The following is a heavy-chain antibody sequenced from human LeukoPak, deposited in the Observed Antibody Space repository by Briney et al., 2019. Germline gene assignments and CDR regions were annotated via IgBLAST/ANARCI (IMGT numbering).Heavy chain of an antibody. J-gene: IGHJ4*02. CDR3: AKPLGSTY. D-gene: IGHD2-15*01. CDR1: GYTFSISA. V-gene: IGHV3-23*01. Sequence: GGSLRLSCAASGYTFSISAMTWVRQAPGKGLEWVSLIAGGGGSTYYAESVKGRFTISRDNSKNTLYLQMNSLRAEDTAVYYCAKPLGSTYWGQGTLVTVSS. CDR2: IAGGGGST.